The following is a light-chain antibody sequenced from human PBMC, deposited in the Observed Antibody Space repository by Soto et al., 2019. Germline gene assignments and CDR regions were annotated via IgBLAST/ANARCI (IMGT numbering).Light chain of an antibody. CDR2: GAS. CDR3: QQYGSSPYT. CDR1: QSVSSSY. V-gene: IGKV3-20*01. J-gene: IGKJ2*01. Sequence: EIVLTQSPGTLSLSPGEGVTLSCRASQSVSSSYLAWYQQKPGQAPRLLIYGASSRATGIPDRFSGSGSGTDFTLTISRLEPEDFAVYYCQQYGSSPYTFGQGTKVEI.